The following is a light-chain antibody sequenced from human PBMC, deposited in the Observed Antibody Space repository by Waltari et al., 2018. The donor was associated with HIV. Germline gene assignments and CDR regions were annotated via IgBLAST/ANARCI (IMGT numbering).Light chain of an antibody. CDR2: DNK. CDR1: SSNIGKNN. V-gene: IGLV1-51*01. J-gene: IGLJ1*01. CDR3: GTWDSVLSAYL. Sequence: QSVLTQPRSVSAAPGEKVTISCSGSSSNIGKNNVSWYQQFPGTAPKLLIYDNKKRPSAVPDRFSGAKSGSSPTLDITGLQTGDEADYFCGTWDSVLSAYLFGDGTKVTVL.